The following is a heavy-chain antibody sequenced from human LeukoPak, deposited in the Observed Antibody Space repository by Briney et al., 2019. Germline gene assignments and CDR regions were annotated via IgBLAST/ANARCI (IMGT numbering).Heavy chain of an antibody. V-gene: IGHV3-23*01. J-gene: IGHJ3*01. D-gene: IGHD6-13*01. Sequence: EWISAFSATDGSAQYAESVKGRFHISRDNSKSSLYLQMNSLRDEDTAVYYCAKARIAAAGTGAFDVWGQGTMVTVSS. CDR2: FSATDGSA. CDR3: AKARIAAAGTGAFDV.